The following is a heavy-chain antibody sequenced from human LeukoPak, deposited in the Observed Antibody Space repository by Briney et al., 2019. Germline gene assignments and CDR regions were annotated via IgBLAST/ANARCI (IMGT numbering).Heavy chain of an antibody. CDR3: ARGSYYYYMDV. J-gene: IGHJ6*03. Sequence: SETLSLTCTVSGGSISSYYWSWIRQPPGKGLEWIGYIYYSGSTNYNPSLKSRVTISVDTSKNQFSLKLSSVTTADTAVYYCARGSYYYYMDVWGKGTTVTASS. CDR2: IYYSGST. V-gene: IGHV4-59*01. CDR1: GGSISSYY.